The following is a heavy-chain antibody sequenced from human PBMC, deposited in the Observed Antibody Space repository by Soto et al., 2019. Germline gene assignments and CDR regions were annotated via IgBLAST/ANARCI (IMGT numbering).Heavy chain of an antibody. CDR1: GFTFSSYW. CDR2: IKQDGSEK. J-gene: IGHJ3*02. CDR3: ARAPGQYCGGDCYDAFDI. Sequence: GGSLRLSCAASGFTFSSYWMSWVRQALGKGLEWVANIKQDGSEKYYVDSVKGRFTISRDNAKNSLYLQMNSLRAEDTAVYYCARAPGQYCGGDCYDAFDIWGQGTMVTVSS. V-gene: IGHV3-7*01. D-gene: IGHD2-21*02.